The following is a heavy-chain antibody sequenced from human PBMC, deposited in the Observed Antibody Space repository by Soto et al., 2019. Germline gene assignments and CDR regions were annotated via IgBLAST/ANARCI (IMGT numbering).Heavy chain of an antibody. D-gene: IGHD3-10*01. Sequence: EVQLVESGGGLVQPGGSLRLSCAASGFTFSSYWMHWVRQAPGKGLVWVSRINSDGSSTSYADSVKGRFTIYRDNAKNTLYLQMNSLRAEDTAVYYCAGSGSYRYYGMDVWGQGTTVTVSS. CDR2: INSDGSST. CDR3: AGSGSYRYYGMDV. CDR1: GFTFSSYW. J-gene: IGHJ6*02. V-gene: IGHV3-74*01.